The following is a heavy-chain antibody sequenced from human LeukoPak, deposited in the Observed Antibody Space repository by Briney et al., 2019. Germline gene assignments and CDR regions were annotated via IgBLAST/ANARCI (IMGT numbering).Heavy chain of an antibody. J-gene: IGHJ4*02. Sequence: SETLSLTCAVSGGSIGSGGYSWSWIRQPPGKGLEWIGYIYHSGSTYYNPSLKSRVTISVDRSKNQFSLKLSSVTAADTAVYYCASLQQPFWSGPQGYFDYWGQGTLVTVSS. CDR2: IYHSGST. D-gene: IGHD3-3*01. CDR3: ASLQQPFWSGPQGYFDY. CDR1: GGSIGSGGYS. V-gene: IGHV4-30-2*01.